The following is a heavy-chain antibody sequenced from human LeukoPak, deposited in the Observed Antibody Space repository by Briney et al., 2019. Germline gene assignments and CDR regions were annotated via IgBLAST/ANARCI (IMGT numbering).Heavy chain of an antibody. V-gene: IGHV3-9*01. CDR3: AKDTNYDSSGRIDY. J-gene: IGHJ4*02. CDR1: GFTFDDYA. CDR2: ISWNSGSI. D-gene: IGHD3-22*01. Sequence: GGSLRLSCAASGFTFDDYAMHWVRQAPGKGLEWVSGISWNSGSIAYADSVKGRFTISRDNAKNSLYLQMNSLRAEDTALYYCAKDTNYDSSGRIDYWGQGTLVTVSS.